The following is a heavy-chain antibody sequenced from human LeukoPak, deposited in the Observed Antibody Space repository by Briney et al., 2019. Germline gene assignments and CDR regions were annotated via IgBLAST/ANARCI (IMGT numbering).Heavy chain of an antibody. Sequence: GGSLRLSCAASGFTFSSYSMNWVRQAPGKGLEWVSSISSSSYIYYADSVKGRFTISRDNSKNTLYLQMNSLRAEDTAVYYCAKASAMIVVVSKHFDYWGQGTLATVSS. V-gene: IGHV3-21*04. D-gene: IGHD3-22*01. J-gene: IGHJ4*02. CDR2: ISSSSYI. CDR1: GFTFSSYS. CDR3: AKASAMIVVVSKHFDY.